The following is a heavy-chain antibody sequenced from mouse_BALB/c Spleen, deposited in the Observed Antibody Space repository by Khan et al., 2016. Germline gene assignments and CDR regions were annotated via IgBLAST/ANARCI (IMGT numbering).Heavy chain of an antibody. CDR2: ISYSGNT. D-gene: IGHD2-10*02. CDR1: GDSITSGF. J-gene: IGHJ2*01. V-gene: IGHV3-8*02. CDR3: TKYSLVYFDY. Sequence: EVQLQESGPSLVKPSQTLSLTCSVTGDSITSGFWNWIRKFPGNKLEYMGYISYSGNTFYNPSLKSRISITRDTSKNQYSLQLNSVTTEDTATYYCTKYSLVYFDYWGQGTTLTVSS.